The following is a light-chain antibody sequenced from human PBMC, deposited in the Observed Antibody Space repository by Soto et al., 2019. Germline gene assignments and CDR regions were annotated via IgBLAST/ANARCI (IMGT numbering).Light chain of an antibody. CDR3: GTWDSSLSAGYV. Sequence: QSVLTQPPSVSAPPGQKVTISCSGSSSNIGNNYVSWYQQLPGTAPKLLIYENNKRPSGIPDRFSGSKSGTSATLGITGLQTGDEADYYCGTWDSSLSAGYVFGTGTKVTVL. CDR2: ENN. V-gene: IGLV1-51*02. CDR1: SSNIGNNY. J-gene: IGLJ1*01.